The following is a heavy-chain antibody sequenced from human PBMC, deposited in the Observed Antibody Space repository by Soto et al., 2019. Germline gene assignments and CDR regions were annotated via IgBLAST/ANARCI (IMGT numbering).Heavy chain of an antibody. J-gene: IGHJ6*03. CDR2: ITWHSGTI. V-gene: IGHV3-9*01. CDR1: GFTFDQYT. Sequence: EVQLVESGGGLVQPGRSLRLSCAASGFTFDQYTMHWVRQAPGKGLEWVSSITWHSGTIGYADSVKCRFTISRDNAKNSLYLQRNSLRGEDTALYYCAKEMITFGDFNYYYMDVWGKGTTVTVSS. D-gene: IGHD3-16*01. CDR3: AKEMITFGDFNYYYMDV.